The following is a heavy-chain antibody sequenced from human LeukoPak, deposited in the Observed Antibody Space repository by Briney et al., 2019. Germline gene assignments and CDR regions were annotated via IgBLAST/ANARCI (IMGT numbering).Heavy chain of an antibody. V-gene: IGHV3-33*01. J-gene: IGHJ4*02. Sequence: GGSLRLSCAASGFTFSSYGMHWVRQAPGKGLGWVAVIWYDGSNKYYADSVKGRFTISRDNSKNTLYLQMNSLRAEDTAVYYCARDAGRYFDWLGYWGQGTLVTVS. CDR1: GFTFSSYG. D-gene: IGHD3-9*01. CDR2: IWYDGSNK. CDR3: ARDAGRYFDWLGY.